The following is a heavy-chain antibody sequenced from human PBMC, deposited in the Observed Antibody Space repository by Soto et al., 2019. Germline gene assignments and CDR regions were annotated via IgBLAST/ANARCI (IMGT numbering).Heavy chain of an antibody. CDR1: GGSISSYY. Sequence: PSETLSLTCTVSGGSISSYYWSWIRQPPGKGLEWIGYIYYSGSTNYNPSLKSRVTISVDTSKNQFSLKLSSVTAADTAVYYCARGVAYYDFWSGYYHPHDYCYGMDVWGQGTTVTVSS. CDR3: ARGVAYYDFWSGYYHPHDYCYGMDV. D-gene: IGHD3-3*01. CDR2: IYYSGST. V-gene: IGHV4-59*01. J-gene: IGHJ6*02.